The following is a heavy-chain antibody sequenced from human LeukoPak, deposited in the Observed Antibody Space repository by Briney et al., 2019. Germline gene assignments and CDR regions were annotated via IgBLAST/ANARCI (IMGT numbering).Heavy chain of an antibody. CDR3: VRVDTTMRGARVWDY. CDR2: ISSSSST. D-gene: IGHD1-1*01. V-gene: IGHV3-48*01. J-gene: IGHJ4*02. Sequence: GGSLRLSCAASGFTFSVFGMNWVRQAPGKGLEWVSYISSSSSTDYADSVKGRFTISRDNAKNSLYLQMNSLRAEDMAVYYCVRVDTTMRGARVWDYWGQGTLVTVSS. CDR1: GFTFSVFG.